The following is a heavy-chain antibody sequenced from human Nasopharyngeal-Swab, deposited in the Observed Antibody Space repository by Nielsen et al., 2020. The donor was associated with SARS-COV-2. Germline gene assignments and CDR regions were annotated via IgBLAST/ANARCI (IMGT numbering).Heavy chain of an antibody. V-gene: IGHV3-33*01. CDR1: GFTFSSYG. D-gene: IGHD3-10*01. CDR2: IWYDGSNK. J-gene: IGHJ4*02. Sequence: GESLKISCAASGFTFSSYGMHWVRQAPGKGLEWVAVIWYDGSNKYYADSVKGRFTISRDNSKNTLYLQMNSLRAEDTAVYYCARDFPFGGDVVYWGQGTPVTVSS. CDR3: ARDFPFGGDVVY.